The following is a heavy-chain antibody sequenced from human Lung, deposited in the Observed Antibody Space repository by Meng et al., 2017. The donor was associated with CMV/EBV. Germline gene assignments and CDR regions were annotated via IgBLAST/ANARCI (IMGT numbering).Heavy chain of an antibody. CDR2: ISSGGSII. D-gene: IGHD6-13*01. CDR1: GFTFSSYE. CDR3: ARDIAVAAADY. J-gene: IGHJ4*02. Sequence: GESXKISCAASGFTFSSYEMNWVRQAPGKGLEWVSYISSGGSIIYYADSVKGRFTVSRDNAENSLYLQMNSLRAEDTAVYYCARDIAVAAADYWGQGTLVTVSS. V-gene: IGHV3-48*03.